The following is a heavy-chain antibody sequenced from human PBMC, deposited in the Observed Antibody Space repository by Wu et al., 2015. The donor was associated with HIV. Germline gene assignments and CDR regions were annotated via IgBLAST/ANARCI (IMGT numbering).Heavy chain of an antibody. CDR3: ARDLDPLLRAVAVPRVDY. D-gene: IGHD6-19*01. V-gene: IGHV1-18*01. CDR1: GGTFSSYA. J-gene: IGHJ4*02. CDR2: ISAYNGNT. Sequence: QVQLVQSGAEVKKPGSSVKVSCKASGGTFSSYAISWVRQAPGQGLEWMGWISAYNGNTNYAQKLQGRVTMTTDTSTSTAYMELRSLRSDDTAVYYCARDLDPLLRAVAVPRVDYVGPGNAGHRLL.